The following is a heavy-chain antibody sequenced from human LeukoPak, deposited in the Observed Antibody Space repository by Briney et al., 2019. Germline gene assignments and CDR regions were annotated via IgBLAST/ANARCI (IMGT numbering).Heavy chain of an antibody. CDR3: AKDLRKLVGAFD. Sequence: PGGSLRLSCAASGFTFSTYAMTWVRQAPGKGLEWVSVISGSGGSTNYADSVKGRFTIPRDNSKNTLYLQMNSLRAEDTAVYYCAKDLRKLVGAFDWGQGTLVTVSS. CDR2: ISGSGGST. J-gene: IGHJ4*02. D-gene: IGHD1-26*01. CDR1: GFTFSTYA. V-gene: IGHV3-23*01.